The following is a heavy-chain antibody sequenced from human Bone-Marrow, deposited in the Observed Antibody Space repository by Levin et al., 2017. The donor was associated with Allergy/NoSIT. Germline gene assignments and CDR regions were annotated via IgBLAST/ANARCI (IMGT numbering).Heavy chain of an antibody. Sequence: PSETLSLTCAVSGGSISSGGYSWSWIRQPPGKGLEWIGYIYHSGSTYYNPSLKSRVTISVDRSKNQFSLKLSSVTAADTAVYYCARTTVTLGMDVWGQGTTVTVSS. CDR2: IYHSGST. V-gene: IGHV4-30-2*01. J-gene: IGHJ6*02. D-gene: IGHD4-17*01. CDR3: ARTTVTLGMDV. CDR1: GGSISSGGYS.